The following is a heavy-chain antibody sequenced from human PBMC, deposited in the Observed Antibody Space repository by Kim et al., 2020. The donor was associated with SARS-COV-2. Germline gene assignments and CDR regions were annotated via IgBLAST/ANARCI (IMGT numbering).Heavy chain of an antibody. D-gene: IGHD5-18*01. Sequence: ADSVKGRLTIPRDKAKNTLYLQMNSMRAEDTDVYYCARGEYSYGPNWFDPWGQGTLVTVSS. J-gene: IGHJ5*02. CDR3: ARGEYSYGPNWFDP. V-gene: IGHV3-21*01.